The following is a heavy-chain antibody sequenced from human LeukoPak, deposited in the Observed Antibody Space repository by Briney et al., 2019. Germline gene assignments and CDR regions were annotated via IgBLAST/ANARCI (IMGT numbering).Heavy chain of an antibody. CDR3: ARKINYYDSSGYYSH. V-gene: IGHV4-39*07. CDR2: IYYTGST. D-gene: IGHD3-22*01. J-gene: IGHJ4*02. Sequence: SETLTLTCTVSGGSISSSSYSWGWVRQPPGKGLEWIGNIYYTGSTYYNPSLKSRVTISVDTSKNQFSLKLSSVTAADTAVYYCARKINYYDSSGYYSHWGQGTLVTVSS. CDR1: GGSISSSSYS.